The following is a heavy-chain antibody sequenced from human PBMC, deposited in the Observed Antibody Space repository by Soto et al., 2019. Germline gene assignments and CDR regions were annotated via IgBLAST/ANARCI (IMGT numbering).Heavy chain of an antibody. CDR2: ISPKNGNT. D-gene: IGHD3-3*01. CDR1: GGTFSTYD. V-gene: IGHV1-18*04. J-gene: IGHJ5*02. Sequence: ASVKVSCKASGGTFSTYDISWLRQAPGQGPEWMGRISPKNGNTNYAQNFQDRVTMTADTSSSTAYMELRGLRSDDTAKYYCATSYDSGFDPWGQGTLVTAPQ. CDR3: ATSYDSGFDP.